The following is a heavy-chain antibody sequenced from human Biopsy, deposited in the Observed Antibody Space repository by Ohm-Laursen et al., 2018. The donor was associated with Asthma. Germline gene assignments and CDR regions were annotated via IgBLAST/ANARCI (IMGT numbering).Heavy chain of an antibody. D-gene: IGHD7-27*01. CDR3: ARWGSFGFDY. V-gene: IGHV4-34*01. CDR1: GGSFSGYY. Sequence: GTLSLTCAVYGGSFSGYYWSWIRQPPGKGLEWIGEINHSGSTNYNPSLKSRVTISVDTSKNQFSLNLSSVTAADTAVYYCARWGSFGFDYWGQGTLVTVSS. J-gene: IGHJ4*02. CDR2: INHSGST.